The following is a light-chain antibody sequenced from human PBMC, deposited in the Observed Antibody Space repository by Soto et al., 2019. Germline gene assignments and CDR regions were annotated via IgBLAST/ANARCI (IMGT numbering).Light chain of an antibody. CDR2: RNN. J-gene: IGLJ2*01. CDR3: AAGDDSLSGVV. CDR1: SSNIGSNY. Sequence: QSALTQPPSASGTPGQRVTISCSGSSSNIGSNYVYWYQQLPGTAPKLLIYRNNQRPSGVPDRFCGSKSGTSASLAISGLRSEDESDYYSAAGDDSLSGVVFGGGTKLTVL. V-gene: IGLV1-47*01.